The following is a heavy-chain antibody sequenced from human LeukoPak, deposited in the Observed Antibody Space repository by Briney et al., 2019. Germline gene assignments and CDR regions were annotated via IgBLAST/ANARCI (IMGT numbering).Heavy chain of an antibody. V-gene: IGHV3-48*03. J-gene: IGHJ4*02. CDR3: ARGGWNYVFNY. D-gene: IGHD1-7*01. Sequence: GGSLRLSCAASGFTFNTNEMNWVRQAPGEGLEWLAYIPSSGSTIYYADYVKGRFTISRDNAKNSLYLQMNSLRAEDTAVYYCARGGWNYVFNYWGQGTLVTVSS. CDR1: GFTFNTNE. CDR2: IPSSGSTI.